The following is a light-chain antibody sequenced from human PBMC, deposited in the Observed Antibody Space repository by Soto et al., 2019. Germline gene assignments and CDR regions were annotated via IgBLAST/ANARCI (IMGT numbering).Light chain of an antibody. CDR2: RTI. V-gene: IGLV7-43*01. J-gene: IGLJ3*02. Sequence: QAVVTQEPSLTVSPGGTVALTCASSTGAVTSTSYPNWFQHKPGQAPRALICRTINKLSWTPARFSASLLGGKAALIVSGAQPEDEADYYCLLYDGGVWVFGGGTKVTVL. CDR3: LLYDGGVWV. CDR1: TGAVTSTSY.